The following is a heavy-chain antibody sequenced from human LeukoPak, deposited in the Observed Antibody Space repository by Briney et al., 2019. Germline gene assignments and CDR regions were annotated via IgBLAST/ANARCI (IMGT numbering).Heavy chain of an antibody. V-gene: IGHV3-48*04. Sequence: GGSLRLSCAASGFTFSSYSMNWVRQTPGKGLEWISYIGISSGNTKYADSVKGRFTISGDNAKNSLYLQMNSLRVEDSAVYYCARDHNYAFDNWGQGTLVTVSS. D-gene: IGHD1-1*01. CDR2: IGISSGNT. CDR1: GFTFSSYS. CDR3: ARDHNYAFDN. J-gene: IGHJ4*02.